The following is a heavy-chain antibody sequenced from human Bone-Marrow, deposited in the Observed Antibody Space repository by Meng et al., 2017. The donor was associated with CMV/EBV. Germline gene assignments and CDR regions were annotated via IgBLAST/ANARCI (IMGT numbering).Heavy chain of an antibody. CDR1: GGSVSSGSYY. D-gene: IGHD3-22*01. J-gene: IGHJ4*02. V-gene: IGHV4-61*01. CDR2: IYYSGST. CDR3: ARDEDDSSGYDY. Sequence: GSGGSVSSGSYYWSWIRQPPGKGLEWIGYIYYSGSTNYNPSLKSRVTISVDTSKNQFSLKLSSVTAADTAVYYCARDEDDSSGYDYWGQGTLVTVSS.